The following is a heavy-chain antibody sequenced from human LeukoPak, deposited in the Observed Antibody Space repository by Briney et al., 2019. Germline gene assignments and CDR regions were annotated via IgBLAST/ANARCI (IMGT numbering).Heavy chain of an antibody. CDR2: ISSSSSYI. CDR3: AGGAPFGSYDSSGLVFRY. J-gene: IGHJ4*02. V-gene: IGHV3-21*01. Sequence: GGSLRLSCAASGFTFSSYSMNWVRQAPGKGLEWVSSISSSSSYIYYADSVKGRFTISRDNAKNSLYLQMNSLRATDTSVYYWAGGAPFGSYDSSGLVFRYWGQGTLVTVSS. D-gene: IGHD3-22*01. CDR1: GFTFSSYS.